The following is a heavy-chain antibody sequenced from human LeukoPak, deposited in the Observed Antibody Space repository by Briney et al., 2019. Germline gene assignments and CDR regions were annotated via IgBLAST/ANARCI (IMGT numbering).Heavy chain of an antibody. D-gene: IGHD2-15*01. V-gene: IGHV4-59*12. CDR1: GDSISSYY. J-gene: IGHJ4*02. CDR2: IYHSGST. Sequence: PSETLSLTCTVSGDSISSYYWSWIRQPPGKGLEWIGYIYHSGSTYYNPSLKSRVTISVDRSKNQFSLKLSSVTAADTAVYYCASTRGYCSGGSCYPKSYYFDYWGQGTLVTVSS. CDR3: ASTRGYCSGGSCYPKSYYFDY.